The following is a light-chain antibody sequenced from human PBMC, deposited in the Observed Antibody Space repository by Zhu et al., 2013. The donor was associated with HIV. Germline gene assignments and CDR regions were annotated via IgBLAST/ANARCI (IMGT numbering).Light chain of an antibody. J-gene: IGLJ2*01. CDR2: GNT. CDR3: QSYDSTLSGSGV. V-gene: IGLV1-40*01. CDR1: SSNIGAGYD. Sequence: QSVLTQPPSVSGAPGQRVTISCTGSSSNIGAGYDVHWYQHLPGTAPKLLIYGNTNRPSGVPDRFSGSKSGTSASLAITGLQADDEADYYCQSYDSTLSGSGVFGGGTKLTVL.